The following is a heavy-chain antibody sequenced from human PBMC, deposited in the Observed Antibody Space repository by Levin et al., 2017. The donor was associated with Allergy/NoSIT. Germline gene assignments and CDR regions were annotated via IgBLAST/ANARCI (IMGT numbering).Heavy chain of an antibody. Sequence: SQTLSLTCAVSGGSISSSNWWSWVRQPPGKGLEWIGEIYHSGSTNYNPSLKSRVTISVDKSKNQFSLKLSSVTAADTAVYYCAGGRSGYSYGLEYWGQGTLVTVSS. CDR2: IYHSGST. J-gene: IGHJ4*02. V-gene: IGHV4-4*02. D-gene: IGHD5-18*01. CDR1: GGSISSSNW. CDR3: AGGRSGYSYGLEY.